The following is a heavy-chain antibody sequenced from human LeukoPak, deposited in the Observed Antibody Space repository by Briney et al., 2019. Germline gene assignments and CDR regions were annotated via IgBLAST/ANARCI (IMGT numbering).Heavy chain of an antibody. CDR1: XXXXXTXX. D-gene: IGHD2-21*02. V-gene: IGHV3-48*01. J-gene: IGHJ3*01. CDR2: IRTSTSTI. Sequence: PGGSLRLSCAXSXXXXXTXXXXWXXQXXXXXXEWISYIRTSTSTISYADSVKGRFAISTDNAQNSMYLQMNSLRAEDTAVYFCARDSDYAFDVWGQGTMVTVSS. CDR3: ARDSDYAFDV.